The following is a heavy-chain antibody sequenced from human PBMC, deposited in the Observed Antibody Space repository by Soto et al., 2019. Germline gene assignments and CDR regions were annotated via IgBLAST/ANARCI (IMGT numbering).Heavy chain of an antibody. CDR3: ASDTGDGSFDF. V-gene: IGHV1-3*01. Sequence: QVHLVQSGAEVRKPGASVKVSCKASGYTFSSYAMPWVRQAPGQRLEWMGWINAGYGNTKSSQKLKHRVTISRDTSASNAYMKRTSLRSEDMAVYYCASDTGDGSFDFWGQGTLVTVSS. CDR2: INAGYGNT. J-gene: IGHJ4*02. D-gene: IGHD7-27*01. CDR1: GYTFSSYA.